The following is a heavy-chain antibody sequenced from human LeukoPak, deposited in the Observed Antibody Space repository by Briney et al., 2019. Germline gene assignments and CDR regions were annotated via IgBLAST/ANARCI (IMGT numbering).Heavy chain of an antibody. CDR2: INPNSGGT. CDR1: GYTFTGYY. CDR3: ARGYLSSTSYPLREYYYYYYGMDV. Sequence: GASVKVSCKASGYTFTGYYMHWVRQAPGQGLEWMGWINPNSGGTNYAQKFQGRVTMTRDTSISTAYMELSRLRSDDTAVYYCARGYLSSTSYPLREYYYYYYGMDVWGQGTTVTVSS. J-gene: IGHJ6*02. V-gene: IGHV1-2*02. D-gene: IGHD2-2*01.